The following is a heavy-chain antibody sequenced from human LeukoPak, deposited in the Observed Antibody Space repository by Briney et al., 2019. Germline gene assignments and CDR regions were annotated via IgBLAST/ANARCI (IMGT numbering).Heavy chain of an antibody. CDR2: INPNSGGT. CDR1: GYTFTGYY. D-gene: IGHD2-15*01. J-gene: IGHJ5*02. V-gene: IGHV1-2*02. Sequence: GASVKVSCKASGYTFTGYYMHWVRQAPGQGLEWMGWINPNSGGTNYAQKFQGRVTMTRDTSISTAYMELSRLGSDDTAVYYCARDLVAATNNWFDPWGQGTLVTVSS. CDR3: ARDLVAATNNWFDP.